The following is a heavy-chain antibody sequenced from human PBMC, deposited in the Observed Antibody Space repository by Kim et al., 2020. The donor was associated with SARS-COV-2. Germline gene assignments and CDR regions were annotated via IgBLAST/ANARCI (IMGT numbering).Heavy chain of an antibody. Sequence: GGSLRLSCTASGFTFGDYAMSWFRQAPGKGLEWVGFIRSKAYGGTTEYAASVKGRFTISRDDSKSIAYLQMNSLKTEDTAVYYCTRRGWLRLHAATKHDAFDIWGQGTMVTVSS. D-gene: IGHD5-12*01. CDR3: TRRGWLRLHAATKHDAFDI. J-gene: IGHJ3*02. CDR2: IRSKAYGGTT. V-gene: IGHV3-49*03. CDR1: GFTFGDYA.